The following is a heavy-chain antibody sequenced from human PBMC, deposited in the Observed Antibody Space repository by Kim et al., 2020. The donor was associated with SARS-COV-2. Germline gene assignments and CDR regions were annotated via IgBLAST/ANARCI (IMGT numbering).Heavy chain of an antibody. V-gene: IGHV4-31*03. CDR1: GGSISSGGYY. CDR2: IYYSGST. CDR3: ARAEGKWLTGTIVPNWFDP. J-gene: IGHJ5*02. D-gene: IGHD1-7*01. Sequence: SETLSLTCTVSGGSISSGGYYWSWIRQHPGKGLEWIGYIYYSGSTYYNPSLKSRVTISVDTSKNQFSLKLSSVTAADTAVYYCARAEGKWLTGTIVPNWFDPWGQGTLVTVSS.